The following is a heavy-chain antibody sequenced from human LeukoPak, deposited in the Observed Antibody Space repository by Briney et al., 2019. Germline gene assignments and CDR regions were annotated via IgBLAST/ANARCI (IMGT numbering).Heavy chain of an antibody. CDR1: GGSISSDY. Sequence: SETLSLTCTVSGGSISSDYWTWIRQPPGKGLEWIGYICNSGSTNYNPSLKSRVTISLDTSKNQFSLKLSSVTAADTAVYYCAKRRCTNCNPFYFDYWGQGALATVSS. V-gene: IGHV4-59*01. D-gene: IGHD2-2*01. CDR3: AKRRCTNCNPFYFDY. J-gene: IGHJ4*02. CDR2: ICNSGST.